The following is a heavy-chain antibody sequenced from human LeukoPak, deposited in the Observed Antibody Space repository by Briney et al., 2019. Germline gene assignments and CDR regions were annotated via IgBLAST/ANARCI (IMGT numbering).Heavy chain of an antibody. V-gene: IGHV3-30-3*01. CDR2: ISYDGSNK. CDR1: GFTFSSYA. Sequence: PGGSLRLSCAASGFTFSSYAMHWVRQAPGKGLEWVAVISYDGSNKYYADSVKGRFTISRDNSKNTLYLQMNSLRAEDTAVYYCAREGTPEWLPVAFDIWGQGTMVTVSS. CDR3: AREGTPEWLPVAFDI. D-gene: IGHD3-3*01. J-gene: IGHJ3*02.